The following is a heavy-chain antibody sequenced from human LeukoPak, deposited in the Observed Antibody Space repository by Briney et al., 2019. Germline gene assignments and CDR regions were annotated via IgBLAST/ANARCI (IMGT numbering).Heavy chain of an antibody. CDR2: INPNSGGT. CDR1: GYTFTGYY. J-gene: IGHJ6*02. V-gene: IGHV1-2*02. D-gene: IGHD3-9*01. CDR3: ARSDDILDD. Sequence: ASVKVSCKASGYTFTGYYMHWVRQAPGQGLEWMGWINPNSGGTNYAQKFQGRVTMTRDTSIGTAYMELSSLRSEDTAVYYCARSDDILDDWGQGTTVTVSS.